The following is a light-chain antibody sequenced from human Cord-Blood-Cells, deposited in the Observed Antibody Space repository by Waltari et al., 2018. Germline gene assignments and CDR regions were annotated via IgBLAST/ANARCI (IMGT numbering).Light chain of an antibody. CDR1: SSDVGSYNL. CDR2: EVS. J-gene: IGLJ2*01. CDR3: CSYAGSSTLV. V-gene: IGLV2-23*02. Sequence: QSALTQPASVSGSPGQSITISCTGTSSDVGSYNLVSWYHQHPGKAPKLMIYEVSKRPSGVSNRVSGYKSDNTASLTISGLQAEDEADYCCCSYAGSSTLVFGGGTKLTVL.